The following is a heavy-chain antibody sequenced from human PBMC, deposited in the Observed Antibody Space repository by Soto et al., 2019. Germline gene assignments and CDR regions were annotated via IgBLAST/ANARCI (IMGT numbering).Heavy chain of an antibody. Sequence: QVQLVESGGGVVQPGRSLRLSCAASGFTFSSYGMHWVRQAPGKGLEWVAVISYDGSNKYYADSVKGRFTISRDNSKNTLYLQMNSLRAEDTAVYYCAKSGDGDYEFDYWGQGTLVTVSS. V-gene: IGHV3-30*18. CDR1: GFTFSSYG. J-gene: IGHJ4*02. CDR3: AKSGDGDYEFDY. D-gene: IGHD4-17*01. CDR2: ISYDGSNK.